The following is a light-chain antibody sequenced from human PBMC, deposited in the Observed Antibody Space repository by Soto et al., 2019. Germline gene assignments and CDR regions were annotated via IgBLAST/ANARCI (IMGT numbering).Light chain of an antibody. J-gene: IGKJ2*01. CDR1: RTVSNR. CDR3: QQYGSSPMYT. V-gene: IGKV3-20*01. Sequence: EILMTQSPDTLSVSPGERVTLSSRASRTVSNRLAWYQQKPGQAPRLLIYGASSRATGIPDRFSGSGSGTDFTLTISRLEPEDFAVYYCQQYGSSPMYTFGQGTKVDIK. CDR2: GAS.